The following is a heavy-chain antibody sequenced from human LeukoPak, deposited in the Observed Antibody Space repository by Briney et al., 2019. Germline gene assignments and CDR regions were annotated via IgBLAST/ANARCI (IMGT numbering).Heavy chain of an antibody. J-gene: IGHJ6*02. CDR1: GYTFTSYY. CDR2: INPSGGST. CDR3: ARVGYEGTYYDILTGYPNYYYGMDV. Sequence: ASVKVSCKASGYTFTSYYMHWVRQAPGQGLEWMGIINPSGGSTSYAQKFQGRVTMTRDTSTSTVYMELSSLRSEDTAMYYCARVGYEGTYYDILTGYPNYYYGMDVWGQGTTVTVSS. D-gene: IGHD3-9*01. V-gene: IGHV1-46*01.